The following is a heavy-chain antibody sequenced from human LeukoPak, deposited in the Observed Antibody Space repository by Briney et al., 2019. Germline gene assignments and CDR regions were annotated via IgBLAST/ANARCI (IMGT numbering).Heavy chain of an antibody. CDR3: AKDGDYATAGTFDY. J-gene: IGHJ4*02. D-gene: IGHD4-17*01. V-gene: IGHV3-30*02. CDR2: IRYEGSSK. CDR1: GFTFSSYS. Sequence: GGSLRLSCAASGFTFSSYSMNWVRQAPGKGLEWVTFIRYEGSSKYYADSVKGRFTISRDNSKNTLYLQMNSLRAEDTAVYYCAKDGDYATAGTFDYWGQGTLVTVSS.